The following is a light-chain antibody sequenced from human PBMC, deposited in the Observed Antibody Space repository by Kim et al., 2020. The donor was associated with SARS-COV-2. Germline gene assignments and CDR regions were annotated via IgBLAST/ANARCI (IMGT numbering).Light chain of an antibody. CDR1: QTVLYNSNNKNY. CDR2: WAS. V-gene: IGKV4-1*01. J-gene: IGKJ2*03. CDR3: QQYYITPPS. Sequence: DIVMTQSPDSLVVSLGERATLNCKSSQTVLYNSNNKNYLAWYQQKPGQAPKLLIYWASIRESGVSDRFSGSGSETDFTLTISSLQAEDVTVYYCQQYYITPPSFGQGTKLEI.